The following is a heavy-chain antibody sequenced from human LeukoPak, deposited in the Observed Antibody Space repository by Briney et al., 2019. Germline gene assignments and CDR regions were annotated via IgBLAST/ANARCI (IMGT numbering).Heavy chain of an antibody. V-gene: IGHV4-39*07. CDR3: ARGRGEGRGISMVRGVRAPSYNWFDP. D-gene: IGHD3-10*01. J-gene: IGHJ5*02. CDR1: GASISSSTYY. CDR2: IYYSGST. Sequence: PSETLSLTCTVSGASISSSTYYWGWIRQPPGKGLEWIGSIYYSGSTYYNPSLKSRVTISVDTSKNQFSLKLSSVTAADTAVYYCARGRGEGRGISMVRGVRAPSYNWFDPWGHGTLVTVSS.